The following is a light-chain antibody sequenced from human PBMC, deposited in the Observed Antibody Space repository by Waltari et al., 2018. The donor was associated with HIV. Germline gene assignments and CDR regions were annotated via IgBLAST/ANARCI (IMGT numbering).Light chain of an antibody. CDR1: RSNIGTGYD. Sequence: QSLLTQPPSVSGAPGQRVTISCTGSRSNIGTGYDVHWYQQLPGTAPKLLIYANDNRPSGVPDRFSGSKSGTSAALVITGLQAEDEAVYHCQSYDSSLGGSVFGGGTKLTVL. J-gene: IGLJ2*01. V-gene: IGLV1-40*01. CDR3: QSYDSSLGGSV. CDR2: AND.